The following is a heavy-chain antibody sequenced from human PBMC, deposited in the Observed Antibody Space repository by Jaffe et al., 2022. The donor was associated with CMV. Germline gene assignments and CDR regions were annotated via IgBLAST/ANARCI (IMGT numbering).Heavy chain of an antibody. CDR2: IIPIFGTA. J-gene: IGHJ6*02. CDR3: ARDYYGSGTNIISNYYYGMDV. CDR1: GGTFSSYA. V-gene: IGHV1-69*01. Sequence: QVQLVQSGAEVKKPGSSVKVSCKASGGTFSSYAISWVRQAPGQGLEWMGGIIPIFGTANYAQKFQGRVTITADESTSTAYMELSSLRSEDTAVYYCARDYYGSGTNIISNYYYGMDVWGQGTTVTVSS. D-gene: IGHD3-10*01.